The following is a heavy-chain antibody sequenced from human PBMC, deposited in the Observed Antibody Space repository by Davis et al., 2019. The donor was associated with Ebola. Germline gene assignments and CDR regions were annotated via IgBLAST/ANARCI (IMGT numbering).Heavy chain of an antibody. Sequence: GESLKISCTVSGFTFSNNWMSWVRQVPGRGLVWVSSINRDGTTTTYADSVKGRFTMSRDNAKNSLYLQMNSLRAEDTAVYYCARAGGSTTLTAPSMDVWGQGTTVTVSS. CDR1: GFTFSNNW. D-gene: IGHD2/OR15-2a*01. J-gene: IGHJ6*02. V-gene: IGHV3-74*01. CDR2: INRDGTTT. CDR3: ARAGGSTTLTAPSMDV.